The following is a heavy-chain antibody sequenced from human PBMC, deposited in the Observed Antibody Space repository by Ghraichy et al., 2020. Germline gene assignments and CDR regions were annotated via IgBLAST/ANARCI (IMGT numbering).Heavy chain of an antibody. J-gene: IGHJ5*02. CDR1: GGSISSYY. D-gene: IGHD3/OR15-3a*01. CDR2: IYYSGST. V-gene: IGHV4-59*08. CDR3: ARRRDFWTEGPFDP. Sequence: SETLSLTCTVSGGSISSYYWSWIRQPPGKGLEWIGYIYYSGSTNYNPSLKSRVTISVDTSKNQFSLKLSSVTAADTAVYYCARRRDFWTEGPFDPWGQGTLVTVSS.